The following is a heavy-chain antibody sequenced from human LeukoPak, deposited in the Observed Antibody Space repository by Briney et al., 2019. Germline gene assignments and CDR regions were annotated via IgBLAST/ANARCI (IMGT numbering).Heavy chain of an antibody. V-gene: IGHV1-46*01. Sequence: ASVKVSCKASGYTFTSYYMHWVRQAPGQGLEWMGIINPSGGSTSYAQKFQSRVTMTRDTSTSTVYMELSSLRSEDTAVYYCARDNIVVVPAAGGIDPWGQGTLVTVSS. CDR3: ARDNIVVVPAAGGIDP. J-gene: IGHJ5*02. CDR2: INPSGGST. D-gene: IGHD2-2*01. CDR1: GYTFTSYY.